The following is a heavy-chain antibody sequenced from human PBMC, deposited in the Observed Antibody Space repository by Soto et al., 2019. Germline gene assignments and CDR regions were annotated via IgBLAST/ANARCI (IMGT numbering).Heavy chain of an antibody. CDR3: ASEGGSGSYSYYYYGMDV. CDR2: ISGSGVGT. Sequence: GGSLRLSCAASGFTFTSYAMSWVRQAPGKGLEWVSAISGSGVGTSYADSVKGRFTISRDNSKNTLYLQMNSLRAEDTAVYYCASEGGSGSYSYYYYGMDVWGQGTTVTVSS. CDR1: GFTFTSYA. V-gene: IGHV3-23*01. J-gene: IGHJ6*02. D-gene: IGHD3-10*01.